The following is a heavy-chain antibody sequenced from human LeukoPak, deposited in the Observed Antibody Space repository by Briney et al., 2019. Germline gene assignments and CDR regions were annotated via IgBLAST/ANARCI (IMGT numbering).Heavy chain of an antibody. CDR2: IYPGGNT. CDR1: EFTVSSSY. CDR3: ARRGRGSGWPFDY. J-gene: IGHJ4*02. Sequence: GGSLRLSCVASEFTVSSSYMSWVRQAPGKGLEWVSNIYPGGNTNYADSVKGRFTISRDNPKNTLYLQMNSLRAEDTAVYYCARRGRGSGWPFDYWGQGTLVTVSS. V-gene: IGHV3-53*01. D-gene: IGHD6-19*01.